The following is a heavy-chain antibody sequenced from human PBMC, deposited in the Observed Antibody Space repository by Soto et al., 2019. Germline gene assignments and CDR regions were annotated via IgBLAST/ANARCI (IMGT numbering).Heavy chain of an antibody. J-gene: IGHJ4*02. CDR2: IYYSGST. D-gene: IGHD3-22*01. Sequence: QLQLQESGPGLVKPSETLSLTCTVSGGSISSSSYYWGWIRQPPGKGLEWIGSIYYSGSTYYNPSLKSRVTISVDTSKNQFSLKLSSVTAADTAVYYCARHGIVVAIVDYWGQGTLVTVSS. V-gene: IGHV4-39*01. CDR3: ARHGIVVAIVDY. CDR1: GGSISSSSYY.